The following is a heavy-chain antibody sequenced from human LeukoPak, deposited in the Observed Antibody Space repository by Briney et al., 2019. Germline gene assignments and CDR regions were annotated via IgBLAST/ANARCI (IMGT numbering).Heavy chain of an antibody. D-gene: IGHD6-19*01. CDR2: IYNGDNT. V-gene: IGHV3-66*01. Sequence: PGGSLRLSCVASRFTVSNNHMNWVRQAPGKGLEWVPVIYNGDNTYYADSVQGRFTISKDDSKNTLYLQMNSLRPEDTAVYFCTRASRWLAFDNWGQGTLVTVSS. CDR3: TRASRWLAFDN. CDR1: RFTVSNNH. J-gene: IGHJ4*02.